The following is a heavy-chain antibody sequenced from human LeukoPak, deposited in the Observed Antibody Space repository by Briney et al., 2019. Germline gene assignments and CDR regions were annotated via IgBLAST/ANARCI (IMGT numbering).Heavy chain of an antibody. CDR2: IDPTGGST. V-gene: IGHV1-46*01. J-gene: IGHJ5*02. CDR1: GYTFTSYG. CDR3: ARDGCSSTRCSAGGNWFDP. Sequence: ASVNVSCKASGYTFTSYGISWVRQAPGQGLEWMGIIDPTGGSTTYPQRFQGRVTMTRDTSTSTVYMELSSLRSEDTAMYYCARDGCSSTRCSAGGNWFDPWGQGTLVTVSS. D-gene: IGHD2-2*01.